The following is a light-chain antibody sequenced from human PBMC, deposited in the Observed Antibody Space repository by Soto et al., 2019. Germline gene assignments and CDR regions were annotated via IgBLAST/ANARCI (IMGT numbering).Light chain of an antibody. Sequence: EIVLTQSPGTLSLSPGERATLSCRASQSVSSNYLTWYQQKPGQAPRLLIHGTSNRATGIPDRFSGSGSGTDFTLAISRLEPEDFAVYYCQQYGTSPGYTFGQGTELEIK. CDR2: GTS. CDR3: QQYGTSPGYT. CDR1: QSVSSNY. J-gene: IGKJ2*01. V-gene: IGKV3-20*01.